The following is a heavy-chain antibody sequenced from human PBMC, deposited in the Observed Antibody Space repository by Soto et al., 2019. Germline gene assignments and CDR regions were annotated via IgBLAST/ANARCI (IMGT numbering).Heavy chain of an antibody. D-gene: IGHD3-10*01. CDR1: GFTVSYNY. Sequence: GGSRRRSWAVSGFTVSYNYMNWVRQAPGKGLEWVSVIYMGGDTFYADSVKGRFTISRDNSKNTLYLQMNSLRAEDTAVYYCARGMYGSGSYYIGDAFDMWGQGTMVTVSS. CDR2: IYMGGDT. CDR3: ARGMYGSGSYYIGDAFDM. J-gene: IGHJ3*02. V-gene: IGHV3-53*01.